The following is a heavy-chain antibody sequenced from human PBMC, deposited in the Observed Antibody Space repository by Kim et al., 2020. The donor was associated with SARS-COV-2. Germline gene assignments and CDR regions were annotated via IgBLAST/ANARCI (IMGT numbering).Heavy chain of an antibody. CDR3: ARVHTLVVSRGAFDL. Sequence: GGSLRLSCAASGFTFSDHYMDWVRQAPGKGLEWVGRTGNKANSYTTEYAASVRGRFTISRDDSKNSLYLQMNSLKTEDTALYYCARVHTLVVSRGAFDLWGQGTMVTVSS. V-gene: IGHV3-72*01. CDR2: TGNKANSYTT. J-gene: IGHJ3*01. D-gene: IGHD2-21*01. CDR1: GFTFSDHY.